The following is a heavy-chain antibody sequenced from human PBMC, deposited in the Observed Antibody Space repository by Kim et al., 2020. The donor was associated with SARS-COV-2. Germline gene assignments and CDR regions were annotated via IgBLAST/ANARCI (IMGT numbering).Heavy chain of an antibody. J-gene: IGHJ4*01. CDR2: IYYSGST. V-gene: IGHV4-39*01. Sequence: SETLYLTCTVSGGSISSSSYYWGWIRQHPGKGLEWIGSIYYSGSTYYNPSLKSRVTISVDTSKNQFSLKLSSVSAADAAVYYCARRPVGGAAEYDY. D-gene: IGHD6-19*01. CDR1: GGSISSSSYY. CDR3: ARRPVGGAAEYDY.